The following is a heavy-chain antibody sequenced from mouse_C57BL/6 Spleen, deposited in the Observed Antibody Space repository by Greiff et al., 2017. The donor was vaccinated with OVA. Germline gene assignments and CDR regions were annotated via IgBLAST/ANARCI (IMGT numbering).Heavy chain of an antibody. D-gene: IGHD1-1*01. CDR2: IDPSDSET. J-gene: IGHJ4*01. Sequence: QVQLQQPGAELVRPGSSVKLSCKASGYTFTSYWMHWVKQRPIQGLEWIGNIDPSDSETHYNQKFKDKATLTVDKSSSTAYMQLSSLTSEDSAVYYCARENCYGSGDYAMDYWGQGTSVTVSS. V-gene: IGHV1-52*01. CDR1: GYTFTSYW. CDR3: ARENCYGSGDYAMDY.